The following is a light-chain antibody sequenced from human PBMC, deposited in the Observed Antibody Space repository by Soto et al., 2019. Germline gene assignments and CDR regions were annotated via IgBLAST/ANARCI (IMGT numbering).Light chain of an antibody. CDR3: QYYKEYST. Sequence: DIQMTQSPSTLSASVGDRVTITCRASQTISIWLAWYQQKPGKAPKLLIYEASSSEVGVPPRFSGSGFGTEFTLTISSLQPDDFATYYCQYYKEYSTFGQGTRLEIK. V-gene: IGKV1-5*03. CDR1: QTISIW. J-gene: IGKJ1*01. CDR2: EAS.